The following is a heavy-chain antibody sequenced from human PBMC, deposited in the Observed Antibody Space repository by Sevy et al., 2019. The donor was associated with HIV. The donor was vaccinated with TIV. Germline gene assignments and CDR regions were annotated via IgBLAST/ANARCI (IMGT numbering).Heavy chain of an antibody. D-gene: IGHD6-13*01. CDR3: AKSPSSPGSSSTWATFDY. CDR1: GFTFSNYA. Sequence: GGSLRLSCAASGFTFSNYAMSWVRQAPGKGLEWVSAISASGGTTFFADSVKGRFTISRDNSKNTMYLQMNRLRVEDTAVYYCAKSPSSPGSSSTWATFDYWGQGTLVTVSS. J-gene: IGHJ4*02. V-gene: IGHV3-23*01. CDR2: ISASGGTT.